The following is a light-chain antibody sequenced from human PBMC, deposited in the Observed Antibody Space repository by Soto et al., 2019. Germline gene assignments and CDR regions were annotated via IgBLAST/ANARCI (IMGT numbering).Light chain of an antibody. J-gene: IGKJ4*01. Sequence: DIQMTQSPATLSASVGDRVTITCRASQSISDWLAWYQQKPGKAPKLLIYKASNLESGVPSRFNGSGSGTECTLTISSLQPDDFATYYCQQYNSDPLTFGGGTKVEIK. CDR2: KAS. CDR1: QSISDW. CDR3: QQYNSDPLT. V-gene: IGKV1-5*03.